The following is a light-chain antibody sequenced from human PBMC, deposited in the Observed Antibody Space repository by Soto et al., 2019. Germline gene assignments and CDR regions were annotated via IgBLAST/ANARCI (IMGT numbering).Light chain of an antibody. CDR3: QQSFSSPVT. CDR2: AAS. J-gene: IGKJ1*01. Sequence: DIQMTQSPSSLSASVGDRVTITCRASQLISTYLHWYQQKPGTPPKLLISAASRLQSGVPSRFSGSESGTYFTLTISSLQPEDFATYYCQQSFSSPVTFGQGTKVEIK. CDR1: QLISTY. V-gene: IGKV1-39*01.